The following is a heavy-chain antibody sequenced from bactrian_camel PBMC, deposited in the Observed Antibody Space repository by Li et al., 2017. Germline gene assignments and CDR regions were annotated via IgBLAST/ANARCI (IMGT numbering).Heavy chain of an antibody. CDR1: GFTDPSYC. Sequence: HVQLVESGGGSVQAGGSLTLSCSASGFTDPSYCVGWFRQAPGEAREDVAHIDSDGRVTYYADSVKGRFAVSQDSAGNTVTVYLQMNDLKPEDTGIYYCAVDRCGVATGWLDPRRYNYWGQGTQVTVS. V-gene: IGHV3S6*01. CDR3: AVDRCGVATGWLDPRRYNY. J-gene: IGHJ4*01. CDR2: IDSDGRVT. D-gene: IGHD4*01.